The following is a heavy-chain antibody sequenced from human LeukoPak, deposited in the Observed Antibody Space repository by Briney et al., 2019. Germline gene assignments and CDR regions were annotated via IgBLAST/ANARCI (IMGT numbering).Heavy chain of an antibody. CDR1: GFTFGSYC. J-gene: IGHJ4*02. D-gene: IGHD3-16*02. V-gene: IGHV3-7*01. CDR3: ARVDYVWGTYRYTCDY. Sequence: GGSLRLSRAASGFTFGSYCMSWVRQAPGKGLEWVANINEDGSVKYYVDSVKGRFTISRDNAKKSLSLHMNNLRAEDTAVYYCARVDYVWGTYRYTCDYWGQGTLVTVSS. CDR2: INEDGSVK.